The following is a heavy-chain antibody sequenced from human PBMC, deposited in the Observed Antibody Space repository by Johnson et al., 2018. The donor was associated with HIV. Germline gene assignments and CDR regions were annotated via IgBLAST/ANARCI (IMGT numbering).Heavy chain of an antibody. V-gene: IGHV3-30-3*01. CDR3: ARDISSGYHAFDI. D-gene: IGHD3-22*01. Sequence: QVQLVESGGGVVRPGGSLRLSCAASGFTFSSYAMHWVRQAPGKGLEWVVTISYDGSNKYYADSVKGRFTLSSDNSKNTLYLQMNSLRAEDTALYYCARDISSGYHAFDIWGQGTMVTVSS. J-gene: IGHJ3*02. CDR1: GFTFSSYA. CDR2: ISYDGSNK.